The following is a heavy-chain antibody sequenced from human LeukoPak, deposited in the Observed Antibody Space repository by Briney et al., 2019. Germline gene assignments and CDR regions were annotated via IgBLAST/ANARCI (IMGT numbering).Heavy chain of an antibody. CDR1: GYTFTELS. CDR3: ATAPLVGVPTFLDS. J-gene: IGHJ4*02. Sequence: GASVKVSCKVSGYTFTELSIHWVRRAPGKGLEWMGGFDREDDEIMYARKFQGRVTVTEDTSTDTAVMELRGLKSEDTAVYYCATAPLVGVPTFLDSWGQGTLVTVSS. V-gene: IGHV1-24*01. D-gene: IGHD1-26*01. CDR2: FDREDDEI.